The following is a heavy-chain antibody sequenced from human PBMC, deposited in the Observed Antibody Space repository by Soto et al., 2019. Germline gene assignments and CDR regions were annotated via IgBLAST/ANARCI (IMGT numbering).Heavy chain of an antibody. Sequence: GGSLRLSCAASGFTFSSYAMHWVRQAPGKGLEWVAVISYDGSNKYYADSVKGRFTISRDNSKNTLYLQMNSLRAEDTAVYYCARDPSALPRKPHFDYWGQGTLVTVSS. V-gene: IGHV3-30-3*01. CDR2: ISYDGSNK. D-gene: IGHD1-26*01. CDR3: ARDPSALPRKPHFDY. J-gene: IGHJ4*02. CDR1: GFTFSSYA.